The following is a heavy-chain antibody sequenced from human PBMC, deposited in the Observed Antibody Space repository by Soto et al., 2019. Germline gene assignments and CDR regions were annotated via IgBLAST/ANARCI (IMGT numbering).Heavy chain of an antibody. CDR3: ARGSPYDSSGLIDATPNWFDP. V-gene: IGHV4-34*01. J-gene: IGHJ5*02. CDR2: INHSGST. D-gene: IGHD3-22*01. Sequence: KQSQTLSLTCAVYGGSFSGYYWSWIRQPPGKGLEWIGEINHSGSTNYNPSLKSRVTISVDTSKNQFSLKLSSVTAADTAVYYCARGSPYDSSGLIDATPNWFDPWGQGTLVTVSS. CDR1: GGSFSGYY.